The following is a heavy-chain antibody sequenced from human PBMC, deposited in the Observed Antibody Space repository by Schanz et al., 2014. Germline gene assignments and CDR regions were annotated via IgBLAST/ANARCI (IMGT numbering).Heavy chain of an antibody. CDR2: IIPILGIT. CDR1: GGTFSSYT. D-gene: IGHD6-19*01. V-gene: IGHV1-69*02. CDR3: ARGLGDERWLDLNEAFDI. Sequence: QVQLVQSGAEVMKPGSSVKVSCKASGGTFSSYTINWVRQAPGQGLEWMGRIIPILGITNVAQTFQDRVTITADKPTSTAYMELSSLRSEDTAVYYCARGLGDERWLDLNEAFDIWGQGTIVTVSS. J-gene: IGHJ3*02.